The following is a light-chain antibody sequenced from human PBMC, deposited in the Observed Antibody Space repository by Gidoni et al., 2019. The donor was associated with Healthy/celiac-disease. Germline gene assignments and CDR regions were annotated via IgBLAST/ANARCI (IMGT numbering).Light chain of an antibody. J-gene: IGLJ1*01. CDR1: SSDVGGYNY. CDR3: SSYTSSSTYV. V-gene: IGLV2-14*03. CDR2: DVS. Sequence: QSALTQPASVSGSPGQSITISCTGTSSDVGGYNYVSWYHQHPGKAPKLMIYDVSNRPSGVSNRFSGSKSGNTASLTSSGLQAEDEADYYCSSYTSSSTYVFGTGTKVTVL.